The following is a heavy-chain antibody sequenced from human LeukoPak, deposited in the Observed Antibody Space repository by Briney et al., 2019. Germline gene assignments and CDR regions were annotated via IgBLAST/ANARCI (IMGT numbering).Heavy chain of an antibody. CDR2: IYYSGST. V-gene: IGHV4-39*07. CDR1: GGSISSSSYY. D-gene: IGHD3-10*01. J-gene: IGHJ4*02. Sequence: SETLSLTCTVSGGSISSSSYYWGWIRQPPGKGLEWIGSIYYSGSTYYNPSLKSRVTISVDTSKNQFSLNLNSVSAADTAVYYCAGAPNQDFFDYWGRGTLVTVSS. CDR3: AGAPNQDFFDY.